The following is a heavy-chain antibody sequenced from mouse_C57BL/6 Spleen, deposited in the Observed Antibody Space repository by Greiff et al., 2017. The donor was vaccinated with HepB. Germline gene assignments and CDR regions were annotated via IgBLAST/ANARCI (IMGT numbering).Heavy chain of an antibody. Sequence: VQLVESGPELVKPGASVKISCKASGYAFSSSWMNWVKQRPGKGLEWIGRIYPGDGDTNYNGKFKGKATLTADKSSSTAYMQLSSLTSEDSAVYFCARDRPTTVGAMDYWGQGTSVTVSS. CDR1: GYAFSSSW. CDR3: ARDRPTTVGAMDY. D-gene: IGHD1-1*01. J-gene: IGHJ4*01. CDR2: IYPGDGDT. V-gene: IGHV1-82*01.